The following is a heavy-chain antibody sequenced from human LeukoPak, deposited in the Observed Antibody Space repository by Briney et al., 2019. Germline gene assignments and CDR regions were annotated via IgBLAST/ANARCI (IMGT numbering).Heavy chain of an antibody. CDR1: GYTFTSYG. Sequence: ASVKVSYKASGYTFTSYGISWVRQAPGQGLEWMGWISTYNGNTNYAQNLQGRVTMTTDTSTSTAYMDLRSLRSDDTAVYYCARSQYGSGSYSPFVYWGRGTLVTVSS. J-gene: IGHJ4*02. V-gene: IGHV1-18*01. CDR3: ARSQYGSGSYSPFVY. CDR2: ISTYNGNT. D-gene: IGHD3-10*01.